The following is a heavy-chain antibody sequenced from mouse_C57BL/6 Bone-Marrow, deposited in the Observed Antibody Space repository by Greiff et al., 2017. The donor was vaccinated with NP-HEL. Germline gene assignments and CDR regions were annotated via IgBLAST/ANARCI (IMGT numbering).Heavy chain of an antibody. J-gene: IGHJ2*01. V-gene: IGHV5-6*02. D-gene: IGHD1-1*01. Sequence: DVMLVESGGDLVKPGGSLKLSCAASGFTFSSYGMSWVRQTPDKRLEWVATISSGGSYTYYLDSVKGRFTISRDNAKNTLYLQMSSLKSEDTAMYYCARRSITTVVDYWGQGTTLTVSS. CDR3: ARRSITTVVDY. CDR2: ISSGGSYT. CDR1: GFTFSSYG.